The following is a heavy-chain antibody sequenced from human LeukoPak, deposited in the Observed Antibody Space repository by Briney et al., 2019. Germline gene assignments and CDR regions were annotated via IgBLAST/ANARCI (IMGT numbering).Heavy chain of an antibody. CDR1: GFTFSTYA. Sequence: GGSLRLSCAASGFTFSTYAMSWVRQAPGKGLEWVSGISGNGGSTYYADSVKGRFTISRDNSRNTLFLQMNSLRAEDTAVYYCAKDLVAVIARYALDIWGQGTMVTVSS. V-gene: IGHV3-23*01. CDR3: AKDLVAVIARYALDI. D-gene: IGHD2-21*01. J-gene: IGHJ3*02. CDR2: ISGNGGST.